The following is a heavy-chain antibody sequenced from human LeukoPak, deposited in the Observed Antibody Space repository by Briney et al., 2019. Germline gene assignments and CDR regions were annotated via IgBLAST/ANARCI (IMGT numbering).Heavy chain of an antibody. CDR1: GGSISSYY. D-gene: IGHD2-15*01. Sequence: SETLSLTCTVSGGSISSYYWSWIRQPPGKGLEWIRYIYYSGSTNYNASLTNRVTISVDTSKNQFSLKLSSVTAADTAVYYCAREVGYCSGGSCYSYFDYWGQGTLVTVSS. V-gene: IGHV4-59*01. J-gene: IGHJ4*02. CDR3: AREVGYCSGGSCYSYFDY. CDR2: IYYSGST.